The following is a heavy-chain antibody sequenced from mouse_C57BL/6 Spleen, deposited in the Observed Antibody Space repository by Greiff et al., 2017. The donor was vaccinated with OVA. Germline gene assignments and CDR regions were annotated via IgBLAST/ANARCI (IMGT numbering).Heavy chain of an antibody. CDR1: GYTFTSYW. V-gene: IGHV1-55*01. CDR2: IYPGSGST. CDR3: ARDMGLRTSWFAY. D-gene: IGHD2-4*01. Sequence: VQLQQSGAELVKPGASVKLSCKASGYTFTSYWITWVKQRPGQGLEWIGDIYPGSGSTNYNEKFKSKATLTVDSSSSTAYMPLSSLASEDSAVYYCARDMGLRTSWFAYWGQGTLVTVSA. J-gene: IGHJ3*01.